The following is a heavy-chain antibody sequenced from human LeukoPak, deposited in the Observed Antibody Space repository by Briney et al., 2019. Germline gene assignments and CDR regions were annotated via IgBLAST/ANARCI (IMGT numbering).Heavy chain of an antibody. CDR2: IISDGGST. V-gene: IGHV3-74*03. Sequence: QPGESLRLSCAASGFTFSGYWMHWVRQAPGQGLVWVSRIISDGGSTVYADSVKGRFTISRDNAKNTLYLQMNSLRVEDTAVYYCARGYATRGRDNSVGFDYWGQGTLVTVSS. D-gene: IGHD3-16*01. CDR3: ARGYATRGRDNSVGFDY. CDR1: GFTFSGYW. J-gene: IGHJ4*02.